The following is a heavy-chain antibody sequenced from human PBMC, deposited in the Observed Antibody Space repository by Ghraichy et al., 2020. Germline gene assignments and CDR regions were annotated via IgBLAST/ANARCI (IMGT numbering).Heavy chain of an antibody. Sequence: SVKVSCKASGGTFSSYAISWVRQAPGQGLEWMGGIIPIFGTANYSQKFQGRVTITADKSTSTAYMELSSLRSEDTAVYYCARDRYSSSWTSPGFDYWGQGTLVTVSS. V-gene: IGHV1-69*06. CDR3: ARDRYSSSWTSPGFDY. J-gene: IGHJ4*02. CDR2: IIPIFGTA. CDR1: GGTFSSYA. D-gene: IGHD6-13*01.